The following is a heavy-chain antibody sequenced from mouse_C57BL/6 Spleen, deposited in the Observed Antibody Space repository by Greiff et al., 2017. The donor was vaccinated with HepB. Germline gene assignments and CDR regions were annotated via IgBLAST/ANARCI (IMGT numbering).Heavy chain of an antibody. D-gene: IGHD2-12*01. Sequence: VQLQQSGAELVRPGSSVKLSCKASGYTFTSYWMQWVKQRPIQGLEWIGNIHPSDSETHYNQKFKDKATLTVDKSSSTAYMQLSSLTSEDSAVYYCARGYSHWAYWGQGTLVTVSA. V-gene: IGHV1-52*01. CDR2: IHPSDSET. CDR1: GYTFTSYW. CDR3: ARGYSHWAY. J-gene: IGHJ3*01.